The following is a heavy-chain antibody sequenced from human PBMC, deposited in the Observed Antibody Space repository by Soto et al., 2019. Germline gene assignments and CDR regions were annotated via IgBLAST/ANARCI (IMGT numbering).Heavy chain of an antibody. V-gene: IGHV3-30*18. CDR2: ISYDGSNK. J-gene: IGHJ4*02. CDR3: AKDRDQPTYYYFWSGYYLRNLFDL. D-gene: IGHD3-3*01. Sequence: GGSLRLSCAASGFTFSSYGMHWVRQAPGKGLEWVAVISYDGSNKYYADSVKGRFTISRDNSKNTLYLQMNSLRAEDTAVYYCAKDRDQPTYYYFWSGYYLRNLFDLWGQGFLVTGSS. CDR1: GFTFSSYG.